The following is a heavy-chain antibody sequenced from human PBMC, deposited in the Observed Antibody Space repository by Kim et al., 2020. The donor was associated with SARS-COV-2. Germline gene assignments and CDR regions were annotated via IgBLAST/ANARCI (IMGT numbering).Heavy chain of an antibody. CDR1: GFTFSSYA. D-gene: IGHD3-22*01. Sequence: GGSLRLSCAASGFTFSSYAVSWVRQAPGKGLEWVSAISGSGGSTYYADSVKGRFTISRDNSKNTLYLQMNSLRAEDTAVYYCAKDMARTRSTMIGYGMDVWGQGTTVTVSS. CDR3: AKDMARTRSTMIGYGMDV. J-gene: IGHJ6*02. CDR2: ISGSGGST. V-gene: IGHV3-23*01.